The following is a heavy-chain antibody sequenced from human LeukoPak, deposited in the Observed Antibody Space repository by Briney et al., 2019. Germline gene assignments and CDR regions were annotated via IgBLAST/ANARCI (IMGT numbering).Heavy chain of an antibody. V-gene: IGHV1-69*04. CDR3: ARDSRLAIVPPFYYYFMDV. D-gene: IGHD2-2*01. CDR1: GYTFTSYG. J-gene: IGHJ6*03. CDR2: IIPILGIA. Sequence: SVKVSCKASGYTFTSYGISWVRQAPGQGLEWMGRIIPILGIANYAQKFQGRVTITADKSTSTAYMELSSLRSEDTAAYYCARDSRLAIVPPFYYYFMDVWGKGTTVTVSS.